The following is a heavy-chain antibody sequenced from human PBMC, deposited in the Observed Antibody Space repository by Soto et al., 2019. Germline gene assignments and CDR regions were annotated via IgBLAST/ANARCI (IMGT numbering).Heavy chain of an antibody. V-gene: IGHV3-7*03. J-gene: IGHJ4*01. Sequence: TGGSLRLSCAASGFTFSLYWMNWVRQAPGKGLEWVAKIEPDGSETYYLESLKGRLTVSRDNAKNSLYLQLTSLRVDDTAVYYCARGDIVVVTAPDLWGQGVLVTVSS. CDR3: ARGDIVVVTAPDL. CDR1: GFTFSLYW. D-gene: IGHD2-21*02. CDR2: IEPDGSET.